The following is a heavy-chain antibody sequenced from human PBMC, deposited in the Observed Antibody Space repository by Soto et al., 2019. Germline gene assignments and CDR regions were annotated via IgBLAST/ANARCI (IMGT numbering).Heavy chain of an antibody. CDR2: ISSSGSTI. V-gene: IGHV3-11*01. D-gene: IGHD2-15*01. CDR3: ATEIIITDIVVVVAASDY. Sequence: GSLRLSCAASGFTFSDYYMSWIRQAPGKGLEWVSYISSSGSTIYYADSVKGRFTISRDNAKNSLYLQMNSLRAEDTAVYYCATEIIITDIVVVVAASDYWGQGTLVTVSS. CDR1: GFTFSDYY. J-gene: IGHJ4*02.